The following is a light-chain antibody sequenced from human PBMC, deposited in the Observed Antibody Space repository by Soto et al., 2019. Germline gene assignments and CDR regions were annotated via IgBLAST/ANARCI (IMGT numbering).Light chain of an antibody. CDR1: LSISSW. Sequence: DIQMTQSPSTLSASVGDRVTITCRASLSISSWLAWYQQKPGRAPNLLIYKASSLEGGVPSRFSGSGSGTEYPLTISSLQPDDFATYYCQQYNSYPWTFGQGTKLEI. J-gene: IGKJ2*02. V-gene: IGKV1-5*03. CDR3: QQYNSYPWT. CDR2: KAS.